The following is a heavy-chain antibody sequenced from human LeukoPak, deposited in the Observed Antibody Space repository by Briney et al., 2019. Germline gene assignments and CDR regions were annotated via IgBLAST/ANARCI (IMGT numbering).Heavy chain of an antibody. CDR3: ARHVPAIVVVTAILGYHDY. D-gene: IGHD2-21*02. Sequence: SETLSLTCTVSGGSISSSSYYWGWIRQPPGKGLEWIGSIYYSGSTYYNPSLKSRVTISVDTSKNQFSLKLSSVTAADTAVYYCARHVPAIVVVTAILGYHDYWGQGTVVTVSA. CDR2: IYYSGST. V-gene: IGHV4-39*01. CDR1: GGSISSSSYY. J-gene: IGHJ4*02.